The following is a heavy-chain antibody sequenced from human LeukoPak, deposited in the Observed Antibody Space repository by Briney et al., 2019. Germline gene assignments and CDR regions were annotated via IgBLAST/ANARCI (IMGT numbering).Heavy chain of an antibody. Sequence: PGGSLRLSCAASGFTFSSYSMNWVRQAPGKGLEWVSYISSSSSFIYYADSVKGRFTISRDNAKNSLYLQMSSLRAEDTAVYYCARDLKGTRWGQGTLVTVSS. D-gene: IGHD1-1*01. J-gene: IGHJ4*02. CDR2: ISSSSSFI. CDR3: ARDLKGTR. V-gene: IGHV3-21*05. CDR1: GFTFSSYS.